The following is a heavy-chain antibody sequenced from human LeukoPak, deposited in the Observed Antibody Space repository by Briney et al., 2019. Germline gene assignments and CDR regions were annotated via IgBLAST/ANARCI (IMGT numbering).Heavy chain of an antibody. J-gene: IGHJ4*02. Sequence: PGGSLRLSCAASGFIFNHHAMHWVRQAPGKGLQWVAVIWSDKSNRFYADSVRGRFTISRDDSRKTVYLQMERLTAEGTAIYYCAKDAQRGFDYSNSLEYWGQGALVTVAS. CDR3: AKDAQRGFDYSNSLEY. CDR2: IWSDKSNR. D-gene: IGHD4-11*01. V-gene: IGHV3-33*06. CDR1: GFIFNHHA.